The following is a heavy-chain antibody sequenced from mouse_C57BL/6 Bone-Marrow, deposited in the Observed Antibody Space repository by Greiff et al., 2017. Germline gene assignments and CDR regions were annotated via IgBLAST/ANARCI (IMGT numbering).Heavy chain of an antibody. CDR2: IDPSDSET. V-gene: IGHV1-52*01. D-gene: IGHD2-4*01. J-gene: IGHJ3*01. Sequence: QVQLQQPGAELVRPGSSVKLSCKASGYTFTSYWMHWVKQRPIQGLEWIGNIDPSDSETHYNQKFKDKATLTVDKSSSTAYMQLSSLTSEDSAVYYCAREGGDDDAPAWFAYWGQGTLVTVSA. CDR3: AREGGDDDAPAWFAY. CDR1: GYTFTSYW.